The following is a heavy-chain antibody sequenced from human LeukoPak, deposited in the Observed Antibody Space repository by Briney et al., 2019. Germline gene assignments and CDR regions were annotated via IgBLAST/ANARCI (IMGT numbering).Heavy chain of an antibody. J-gene: IGHJ4*02. CDR2: IIPIFGSA. V-gene: IGHV1-69*01. Sequence: GSSVKVSYKASGDIFSNSGITWVRQAPGQGLEWMGGIIPIFGSANYAQKFQGRITVTADESTSTGYMELSSLRSEDTAVYFCARYALGSSYFDHWGQGTPVTVSS. CDR3: ARYALGSSYFDH. D-gene: IGHD6-6*01. CDR1: GDIFSNSG.